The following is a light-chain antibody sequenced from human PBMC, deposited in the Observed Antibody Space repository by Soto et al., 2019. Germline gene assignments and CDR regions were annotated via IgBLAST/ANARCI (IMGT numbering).Light chain of an antibody. J-gene: IGKJ1*01. V-gene: IGKV1-16*01. CDR3: QHYGGVWT. CDR2: DVS. CDR1: QDVSND. Sequence: DIQITQSPRSLSASVGYRVTITCRASQDVSNDLGWFQQKPGKVPKVLIYDVSTLEGGVPSRFSGTGSATEFILTISSLQPDDFATYHCQHYGGVWTFGQGTKVDIK.